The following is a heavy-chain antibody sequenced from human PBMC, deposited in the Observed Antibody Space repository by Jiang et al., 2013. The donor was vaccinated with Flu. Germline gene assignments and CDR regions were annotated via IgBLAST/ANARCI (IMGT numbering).Heavy chain of an antibody. D-gene: IGHD6-19*01. V-gene: IGHV3-21*01. CDR1: GFTFSSYT. J-gene: IGHJ4*02. CDR3: ARDGGYSSGWIDY. CDR2: MSSSSRFI. Sequence: QLVESGGGLAKPGGSLRLSCATSGFTFSSYTMIWVRQAPGKGLEWVSYMSSSSRFIYYADSVRGRFTISRDNAKNSLFPQLNSLRVEDTAVYYCARDGGYSSGWIDYWGQGTLVTVSS.